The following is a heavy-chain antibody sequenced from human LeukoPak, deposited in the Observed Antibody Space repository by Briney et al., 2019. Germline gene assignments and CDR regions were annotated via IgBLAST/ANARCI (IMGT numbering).Heavy chain of an antibody. V-gene: IGHV3-53*01. Sequence: AGSLRPSCAASGFTVSSNFLSWIRQPPGKGLEWVSDIYSGGSTYYADPVKGRFTISRDNSKNTLYLQMNSLRAEDTAVYYCTRGGGGSFPHYWGQGTLVTVSS. J-gene: IGHJ4*02. CDR1: GFTVSSNF. CDR2: IYSGGST. CDR3: TRGGGGSFPHY. D-gene: IGHD2-21*01.